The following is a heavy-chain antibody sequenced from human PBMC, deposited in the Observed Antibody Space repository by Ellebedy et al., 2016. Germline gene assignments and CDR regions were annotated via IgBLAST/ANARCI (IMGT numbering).Heavy chain of an antibody. CDR1: GFTFDDYT. Sequence: GESLKISXAASGFTFDDYTMHWVRQAPGKGLEWVSLISWDGGSTYYADSVKGRFTISRDNSKNSLYLQMNSLRTEDTALYYCARPYYYGSGAHTDFGYWGQGTLVTVSS. J-gene: IGHJ4*02. CDR3: ARPYYYGSGAHTDFGY. CDR2: ISWDGGST. D-gene: IGHD3-10*01. V-gene: IGHV3-43*01.